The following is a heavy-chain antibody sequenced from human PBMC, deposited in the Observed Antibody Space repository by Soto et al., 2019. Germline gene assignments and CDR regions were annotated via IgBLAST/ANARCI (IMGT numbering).Heavy chain of an antibody. CDR3: ARGQIQSDFDY. D-gene: IGHD3-3*01. V-gene: IGHV1-18*04. CDR1: GYTFTSYG. CDR2: ITAYNDNT. Sequence: ASVKVSCKASGYTFTSYGLNWVRQAPGQGLEWMGWITAYNDNTNYAQKVQGRAILTIDTSTTTGYMELSSLRSDDTAVYYCARGQIQSDFDYWGQGTLVTVSS. J-gene: IGHJ4*02.